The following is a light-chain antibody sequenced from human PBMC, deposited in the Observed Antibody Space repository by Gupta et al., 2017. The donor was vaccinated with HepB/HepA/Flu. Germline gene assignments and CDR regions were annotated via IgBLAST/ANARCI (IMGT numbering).Light chain of an antibody. CDR1: SSNLGGGYD. Sequence: QSVLTQPPSVSGAPGQRVTISCTGNSSNLGGGYDVHWYQQLPGAAPKLLIYINNNRPSGVPDRFSGSKSGTSASLAITGLQTEDEADYYCQSYDTSLSGSVFGGGTKVTVL. V-gene: IGLV1-40*01. J-gene: IGLJ3*02. CDR3: QSYDTSLSGSV. CDR2: INN.